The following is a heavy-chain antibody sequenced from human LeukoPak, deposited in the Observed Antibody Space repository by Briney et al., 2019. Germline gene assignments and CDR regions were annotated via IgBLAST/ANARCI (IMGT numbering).Heavy chain of an antibody. CDR2: INHSGST. Sequence: SETLSLTCAVYGGSFSGYYWSWIRQPPGKGLEWIGEINHSGSTNYNPSLKSRVTISVDTSKNQLSLKLSSVTAADTAVYYCARILTSGDYWGQGTLVTVSS. CDR3: ARILTSGDY. V-gene: IGHV4-34*01. CDR1: GGSFSGYY. J-gene: IGHJ4*02. D-gene: IGHD3-10*01.